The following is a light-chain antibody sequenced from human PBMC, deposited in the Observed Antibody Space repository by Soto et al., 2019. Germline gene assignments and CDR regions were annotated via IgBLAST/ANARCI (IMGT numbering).Light chain of an antibody. CDR3: SSYAGSNWYV. Sequence: QCVLTQPPSATGVAGQSVTISCTGTNSDVGGYNYVSWYQQYPGKAPKLIIYEVNERPSGVPDRFSGSKSGNTASLTVSGLQTADEADYYCSSYAGSNWYVFGTGTKVTVL. J-gene: IGLJ1*01. CDR1: NSDVGGYNY. V-gene: IGLV2-8*01. CDR2: EVN.